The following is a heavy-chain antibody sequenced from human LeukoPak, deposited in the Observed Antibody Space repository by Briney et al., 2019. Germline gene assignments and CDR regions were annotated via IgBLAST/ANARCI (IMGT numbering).Heavy chain of an antibody. Sequence: LSLTCTVSGGSISSYYWSWIRQPPGKGLEWVANIKDDGGEKNYVDSVKGRFTIYRDNVKNSLHLQMNSLRVEDTAVYYCAKHWSGLTGAENWGQGALVTVSS. D-gene: IGHD3-9*01. V-gene: IGHV3-7*01. J-gene: IGHJ4*02. CDR1: GGSISSYY. CDR3: AKHWSGLTGAEN. CDR2: IKDDGGEK.